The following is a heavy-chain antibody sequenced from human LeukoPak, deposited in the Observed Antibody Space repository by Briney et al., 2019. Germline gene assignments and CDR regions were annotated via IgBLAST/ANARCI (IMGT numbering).Heavy chain of an antibody. CDR3: AISYRGPSAFDI. CDR1: GFTFSNYW. V-gene: IGHV3-7*01. Sequence: GGSLRLSCAASGFTFSNYWMSWVRQAPGKGLEWVANINQDGSEKHYVDSVKGRFTISRDNAQNSLSLQINSLRAEDTAVYYCAISYRGPSAFDIWGQGTMVSVSS. CDR2: INQDGSEK. J-gene: IGHJ3*02. D-gene: IGHD3-10*01.